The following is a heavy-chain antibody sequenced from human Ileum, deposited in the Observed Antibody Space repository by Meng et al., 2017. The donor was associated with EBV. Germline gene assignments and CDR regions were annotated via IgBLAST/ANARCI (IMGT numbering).Heavy chain of an antibody. CDR3: ARDSSSSAYSPFDY. D-gene: IGHD3-22*01. CDR1: GDSVSSNSAA. CDR2: TYYRSKWYN. V-gene: IGHV6-1*02. Sequence: QAHSPHSAPSQANPSQTLPLTCAISGDSVSSNSAAWNWIRQSPSRGIEWLGRTYYRSKWYNDYAVSVKSRITINPDTSKNQFSLQLNSVTPEDTAVYYCARDSSSSAYSPFDYWGQGTLVTVSS. J-gene: IGHJ4*02.